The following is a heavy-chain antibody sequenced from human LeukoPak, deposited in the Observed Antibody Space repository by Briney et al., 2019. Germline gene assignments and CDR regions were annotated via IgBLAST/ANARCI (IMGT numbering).Heavy chain of an antibody. J-gene: IGHJ4*02. CDR3: ARDFGPHYYDSSGYGY. CDR1: GFTFSSYA. D-gene: IGHD3-22*01. V-gene: IGHV3-33*08. CDR2: IWYDGSNK. Sequence: GGSLRLSCAASGFTFSSYAMHWVRQAPGKGLEWVAVIWYDGSNKYYADSVKGRFTISRDNSKNTLYLQMNSLRAEDTAVYYCARDFGPHYYDSSGYGYWGQGTLVTVSS.